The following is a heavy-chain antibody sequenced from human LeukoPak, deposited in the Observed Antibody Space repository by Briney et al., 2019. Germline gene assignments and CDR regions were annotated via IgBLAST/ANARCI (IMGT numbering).Heavy chain of an antibody. CDR3: VRRGGSDGWGAFDI. CDR1: EFTFSNYV. J-gene: IGHJ3*02. V-gene: IGHV3-23*01. CDR2: IRQSGDIT. Sequence: GGSLRLSCAASEFTFSNYVMNWVRQAPGKGLEWVSSIRQSGDITYYADSVKGRSTISRDNSKNTLSLQMNSLSREDTAIYYCVRRGGSDGWGAFDIWGQGTVVTASS. D-gene: IGHD5-24*01.